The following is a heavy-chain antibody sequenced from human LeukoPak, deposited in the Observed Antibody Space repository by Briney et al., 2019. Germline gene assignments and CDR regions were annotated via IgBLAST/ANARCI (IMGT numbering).Heavy chain of an antibody. D-gene: IGHD3-22*01. CDR2: VWYDGTKK. J-gene: IGHJ4*02. Sequence: GRALRVSCAASGFSFGSYGINWGRQAPGRGLEWVAHVWYDGTKKLYADSVNGRLTVSRDNSRNTVYLQTDSLRAEDTALYYCARGYDSSGYPFDYWGQGTLVTVSS. CDR1: GFSFGSYG. V-gene: IGHV3-33*01. CDR3: ARGYDSSGYPFDY.